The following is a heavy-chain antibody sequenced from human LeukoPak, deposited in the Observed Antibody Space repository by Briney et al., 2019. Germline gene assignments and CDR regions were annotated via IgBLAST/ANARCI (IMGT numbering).Heavy chain of an antibody. V-gene: IGHV4-59*01. CDR3: ARVSIAARRAMDV. J-gene: IGHJ6*03. Sequence: SETLSLTCTVSGGSISSYYWSWIRQPPGKGLEWIGYIYYSGSTNYNPSLKSRVTISVDTSKNQFSLKLSSVTAADTAVYYCARVSIAARRAMDVWGKGTRSPSP. D-gene: IGHD6-6*01. CDR1: GGSISSYY. CDR2: IYYSGST.